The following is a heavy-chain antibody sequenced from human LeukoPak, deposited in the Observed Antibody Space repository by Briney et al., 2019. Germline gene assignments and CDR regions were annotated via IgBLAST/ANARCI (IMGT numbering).Heavy chain of an antibody. CDR3: ASRLGYSYSNNWFDP. CDR2: IIPILGIA. D-gene: IGHD5-18*01. V-gene: IGHV1-69*04. J-gene: IGHJ5*02. CDR1: GGTFSSYA. Sequence: SVKVSCKASGGTFSSYAISWVRQAPGQGLEWMGRIIPILGIANYAQRFQGRVTITADKSTSTAYMELSSLRSEDTAVYYCASRLGYSYSNNWFDPWGQGTLVTVSS.